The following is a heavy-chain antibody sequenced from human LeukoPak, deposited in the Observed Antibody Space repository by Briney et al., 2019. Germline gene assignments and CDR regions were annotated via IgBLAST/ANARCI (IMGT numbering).Heavy chain of an antibody. CDR2: IYTSGST. Sequence: SETLSLTCTVSGGSLSSYYWSWIRQPAGKGLEWIGRIYTSGSTNYNPSLKSRVTMSVDTSKNQFSLKLSSVTAADTAVYYCARDLYSYGSEYFDYWGQGTLVTVSS. CDR1: GGSLSSYY. V-gene: IGHV4-4*07. D-gene: IGHD5-18*01. CDR3: ARDLYSYGSEYFDY. J-gene: IGHJ4*02.